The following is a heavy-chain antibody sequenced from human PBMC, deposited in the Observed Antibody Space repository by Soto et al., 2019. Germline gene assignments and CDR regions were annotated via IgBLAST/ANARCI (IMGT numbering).Heavy chain of an antibody. CDR3: ARDVYRYSSSSPEDV. D-gene: IGHD6-6*01. Sequence: QVQLVESGGGLVKPGGSLRLSCAASGFTFSDYYMSWIRQAPGKGLDWVSYISSSSSNTKYADSVKGRFTISRDNAKNSLYLQMNSLRAEDTAVYYCARDVYRYSSSSPEDVWGLGTTVTVSS. V-gene: IGHV3-11*06. CDR1: GFTFSDYY. J-gene: IGHJ6*02. CDR2: ISSSSSNT.